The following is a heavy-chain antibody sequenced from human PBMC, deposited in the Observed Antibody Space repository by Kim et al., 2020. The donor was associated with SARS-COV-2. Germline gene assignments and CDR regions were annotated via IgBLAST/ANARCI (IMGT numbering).Heavy chain of an antibody. CDR2: INHSGST. CDR1: GGSFSGYY. V-gene: IGHV4-34*01. D-gene: IGHD5-18*01. CDR3: ARRKAWIQLWLGPHFDY. J-gene: IGHJ4*01. Sequence: SETLSLTCAVYGGSFSGYYWSWIRQPPGKGLEWIGEINHSGSTNYNPSLKSRVTISVDTSKNQFSLKLSSVTAADTAVYYCARRKAWIQLWLGPHFDYWG.